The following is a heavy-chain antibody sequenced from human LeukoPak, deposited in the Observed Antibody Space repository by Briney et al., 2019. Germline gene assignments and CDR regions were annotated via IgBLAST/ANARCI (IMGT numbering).Heavy chain of an antibody. Sequence: GASVKVSCKASGYTFTSYDINWVRQATGQGLEWMGWMNPNSGNTGYAQKFQGRVTITRNTSISTAYMELSSLRSEDTAVYYCARGSRKTGRASSGYYPFDYWGQGTLVTVSS. CDR1: GYTFTSYD. D-gene: IGHD3-22*01. CDR3: ARGSRKTGRASSGYYPFDY. V-gene: IGHV1-8*03. J-gene: IGHJ4*02. CDR2: MNPNSGNT.